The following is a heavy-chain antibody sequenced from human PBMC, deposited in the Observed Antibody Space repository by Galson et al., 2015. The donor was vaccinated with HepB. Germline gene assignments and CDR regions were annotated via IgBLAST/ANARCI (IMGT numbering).Heavy chain of an antibody. J-gene: IGHJ4*02. Sequence: SLRLSCAASGFTFSSYAMSWVRQAPGKGLEWVSVIYSGGSTYYADSVKGRFTISRDNSKNTLYLQMNSLRAEDTAVYYCARVGVLRFLEWLSGFDYWGQGTLVTVSS. CDR1: GFTFSSYA. CDR2: IYSGGST. CDR3: ARVGVLRFLEWLSGFDY. D-gene: IGHD3-3*01. V-gene: IGHV3-66*01.